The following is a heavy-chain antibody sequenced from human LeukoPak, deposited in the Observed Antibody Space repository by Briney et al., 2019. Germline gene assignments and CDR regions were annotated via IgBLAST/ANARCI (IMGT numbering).Heavy chain of an antibody. V-gene: IGHV3-23*01. J-gene: IGHJ4*02. CDR2: ISGSGGST. CDR3: AKSRQGGVPAAMRIFDY. Sequence: PGGSLRLSCAASGFTFSSYAMSWVRQAPGKGLEWVSAISGSGGSTYYADSVKGRFTISRDNSKNTLYLQMNSLRAEDTAVYYCAKSRQGGVPAAMRIFDYWGQETLVTVSS. D-gene: IGHD2-2*01. CDR1: GFTFSSYA.